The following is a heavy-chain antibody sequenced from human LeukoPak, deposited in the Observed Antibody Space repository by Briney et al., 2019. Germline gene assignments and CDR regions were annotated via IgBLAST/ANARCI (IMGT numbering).Heavy chain of an antibody. D-gene: IGHD5-18*01. V-gene: IGHV3-30*18. Sequence: GGSLRLSCEVSGLIFETYGMHWVRQAPGKGLEWVGVISKNGSNTYYGDSVKGRFTISRDNTNNTLSLQMNGLTTEDTGVYFCVKGRRGSSYVHYFDSWGQGTLVTVSS. J-gene: IGHJ4*02. CDR1: GLIFETYG. CDR2: ISKNGSNT. CDR3: VKGRRGSSYVHYFDS.